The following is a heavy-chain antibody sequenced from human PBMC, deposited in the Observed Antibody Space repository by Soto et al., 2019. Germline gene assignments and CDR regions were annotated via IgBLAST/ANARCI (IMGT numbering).Heavy chain of an antibody. CDR1: GGTFSSYA. Sequence: SVKVSCKASGGTFSSYAISWVRQAPGQGLEWMGGIIPIFGTANYAQKFQGRVTITADESTSTAYMELSSLRSEDTAVYYCAEGVVVVVAATVFSDYHYGMDFWGQGSSVTVSS. CDR2: IIPIFGTA. V-gene: IGHV1-69*13. J-gene: IGHJ6*02. CDR3: AEGVVVVVAATVFSDYHYGMDF. D-gene: IGHD2-15*01.